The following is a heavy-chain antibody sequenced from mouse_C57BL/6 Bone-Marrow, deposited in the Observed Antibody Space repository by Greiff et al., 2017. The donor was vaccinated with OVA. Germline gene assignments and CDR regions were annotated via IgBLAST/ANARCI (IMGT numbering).Heavy chain of an antibody. V-gene: IGHV1-63*01. CDR3: ARYYDYDTWFAY. Sequence: VKLQQSGAELVRPGTSVKMSCKASGYTFTNYWIGWAKQRPGHGLEWIGDIYPGGGYTNYNEKFKGKATLTADKSSSTAYKQFSSLTSEDSASYYCARYYDYDTWFAYWGQGTLVTVSA. J-gene: IGHJ3*01. D-gene: IGHD2-4*01. CDR2: IYPGGGYT. CDR1: GYTFTNYW.